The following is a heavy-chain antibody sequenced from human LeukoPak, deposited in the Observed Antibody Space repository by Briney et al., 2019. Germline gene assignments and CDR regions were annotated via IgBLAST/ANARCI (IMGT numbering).Heavy chain of an antibody. CDR1: GGSFSNYY. J-gene: IGHJ3*02. CDR3: AREDTKAAFDI. D-gene: IGHD2-2*01. CDR2: INHSGST. V-gene: IGHV4-34*01. Sequence: SETLSLTCAVYGGSFSNYYWTWIRQPPGKGLEWIGEINHSGSTNYKPSLKSRVTILVDTSKNQFSLKLSSVTAADTAVYYCAREDTKAAFDIWGQGTMVTVSS.